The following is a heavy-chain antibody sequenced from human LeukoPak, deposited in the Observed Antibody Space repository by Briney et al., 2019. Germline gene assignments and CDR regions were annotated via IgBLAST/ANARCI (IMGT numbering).Heavy chain of an antibody. CDR3: ASDRIEVDAFDI. CDR1: GRSISRGSYF. V-gene: IGHV4-61*02. CDR2: IYTSGST. Sequence: SQTLSLTCTVSGRSISRGSYFWSWIRQPAGKGLECIGRIYTSGSTNYNPSLKSRVTISVDTSKNQFSLKLSSVTAADTAVYYCASDRIEVDAFDIWGQGKMVTVSS. D-gene: IGHD2-15*01. J-gene: IGHJ3*02.